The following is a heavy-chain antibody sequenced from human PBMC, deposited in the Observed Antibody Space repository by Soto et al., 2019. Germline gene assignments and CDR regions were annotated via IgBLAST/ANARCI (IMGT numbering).Heavy chain of an antibody. J-gene: IGHJ4*02. CDR3: ARGERITMIVI. Sequence: PSETLSLTCTVSVGSISSYYWSWIRQPPGKGLEWIGYIYYSGSTNYNPSLKSRVTISIDTSKNQFSLKLTSVTAVDTAVYYCARGERITMIVIWGQGTLVTVSS. CDR1: VGSISSYY. D-gene: IGHD3-22*01. CDR2: IYYSGST. V-gene: IGHV4-59*01.